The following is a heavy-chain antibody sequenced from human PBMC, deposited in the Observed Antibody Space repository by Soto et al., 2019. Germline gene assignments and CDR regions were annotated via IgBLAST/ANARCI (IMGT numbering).Heavy chain of an antibody. V-gene: IGHV5-10-1*01. D-gene: IGHD4-4*01. CDR1: GYSFTIYC. Sequence: PGGSLKISCKGSGYSFTIYCISWVLQMPWKGLEWMGRIDPSDSYTNYSPSFQGHVTISADKSISTAYLQWSSLKASDTAMYYCARQLTVTTVLYYYGMDVWGQGTTVTVSS. CDR2: IDPSDSYT. CDR3: ARQLTVTTVLYYYGMDV. J-gene: IGHJ6*02.